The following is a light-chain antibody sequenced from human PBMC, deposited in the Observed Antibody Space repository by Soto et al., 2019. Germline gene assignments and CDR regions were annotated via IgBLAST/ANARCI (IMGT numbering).Light chain of an antibody. V-gene: IGKV4-1*01. CDR2: WAS. Sequence: DIVMTQSPDSLAVSLGERATINCKSSQSVLYSSNNKNYLAWYQQKPGQPPKLLIYWASTRESGVPDRFSGSGPGTDFTLTIISLQAEDVAVYYCQQYYSTPPFTFGPGTKEDIK. CDR1: QSVLYSSNNKNY. CDR3: QQYYSTPPFT. J-gene: IGKJ3*01.